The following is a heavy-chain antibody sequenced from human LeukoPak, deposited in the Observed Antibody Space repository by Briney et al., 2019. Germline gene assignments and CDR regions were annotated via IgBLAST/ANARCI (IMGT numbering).Heavy chain of an antibody. CDR3: GKSFCSSTSCYSSYYYYYMDV. D-gene: IGHD2-2*01. J-gene: IGHJ6*03. Sequence: GGSLRLSCAASGFTFSSYAMSWVRQAPGKGPEWVSGISGSGGDTYYVDSVKGRFTISRDNSKNTLYLQMNSLRAEDTAVYYCGKSFCSSTSCYSSYYYYYMDVWGKGTTVTVSS. CDR2: ISGSGGDT. CDR1: GFTFSSYA. V-gene: IGHV3-23*01.